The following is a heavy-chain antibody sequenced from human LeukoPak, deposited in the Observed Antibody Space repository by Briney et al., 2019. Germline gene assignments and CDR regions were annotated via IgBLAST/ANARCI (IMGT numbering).Heavy chain of an antibody. CDR2: SYSGGST. CDR3: ATGERMVRGDGVDY. J-gene: IGHJ4*02. CDR1: GFTVRNNY. Sequence: GGSLRLSCAASGFTVRNNYMSWVRQAPGKGLEWVSVSYSGGSTYYADSVKGRFTISRDNSKNTLYLQMNSLRAEDTAVYFCATGERMVRGDGVDYWGQGTLVTVSS. D-gene: IGHD3-10*01. V-gene: IGHV3-66*01.